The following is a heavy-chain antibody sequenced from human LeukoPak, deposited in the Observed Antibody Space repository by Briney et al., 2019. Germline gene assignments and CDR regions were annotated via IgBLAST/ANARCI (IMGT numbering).Heavy chain of an antibody. Sequence: PGGSLRLSCVASGFSFSAYTMHWVRQAPGKGLEYASAIRSDGSSTFYPSSVRGRFTISRDNSKSTLYLQMGSLRAEDTAVYYCTRRYGGHSGWAGYHDSWGQGTLVTVSS. J-gene: IGHJ4*02. CDR1: GFSFSAYT. CDR2: IRSDGSST. V-gene: IGHV3-64*01. CDR3: TRRYGGHSGWAGYHDS. D-gene: IGHD6-19*01.